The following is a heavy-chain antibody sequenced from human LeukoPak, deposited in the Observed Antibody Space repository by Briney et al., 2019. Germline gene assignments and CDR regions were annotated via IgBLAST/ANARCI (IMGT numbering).Heavy chain of an antibody. CDR2: IKQDGSEK. D-gene: IGHD6-13*01. CDR3: ARDPRPGRSWYYFDY. J-gene: IGHJ4*02. CDR1: GFTFSSYW. V-gene: IGHV3-7*01. Sequence: PGGSLRLSCAAYGFTFSSYWMSWVRQAPGKGLEWLANIKQDGSEKYYVDSVKGRFTISRGNAKNSLYLQMNSLRAEDTAVYYCARDPRPGRSWYYFDYWGQGTLVTVSS.